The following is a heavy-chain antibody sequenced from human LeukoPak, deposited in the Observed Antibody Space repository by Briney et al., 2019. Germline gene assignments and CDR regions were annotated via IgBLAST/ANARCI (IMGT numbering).Heavy chain of an antibody. D-gene: IGHD5-18*01. CDR3: ARDLGSYGSVDAFDI. V-gene: IGHV3-53*01. J-gene: IGHJ3*02. CDR1: GFTVSSNY. Sequence: GGSLRLSCAASGFTVSSNYMSWVRQAPGKGLEWVSVIYSGGSTYYADSVKGRFTISRDNSKNTLYLQMNSLRVEDTAVYYCARDLGSYGSVDAFDIWGQGTMVTVSS. CDR2: IYSGGST.